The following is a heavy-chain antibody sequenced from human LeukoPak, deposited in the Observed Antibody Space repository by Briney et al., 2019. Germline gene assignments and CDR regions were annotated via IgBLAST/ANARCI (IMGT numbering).Heavy chain of an antibody. Sequence: PGGSLRLSCAASGFPFRSYAMHWVRQAPGKGLEYVSAITLDGISTYYANSVKGRFTISRDNSKNTLYLQMGSLRAEDMAVYYCARDTSGIAVAGTGRLGYWGQGTLVTVSS. CDR1: GFPFRSYA. J-gene: IGHJ4*02. V-gene: IGHV3-64*01. CDR2: ITLDGIST. D-gene: IGHD6-19*01. CDR3: ARDTSGIAVAGTGRLGY.